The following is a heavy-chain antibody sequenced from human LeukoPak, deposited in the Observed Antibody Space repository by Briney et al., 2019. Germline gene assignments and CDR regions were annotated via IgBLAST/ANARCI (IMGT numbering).Heavy chain of an antibody. CDR2: IKQDGSEE. J-gene: IGHJ3*02. CDR1: GFTFTSYW. CDR3: ARLSVQRGGDDAFDI. Sequence: SGGSLRLSCAASGFTFTSYWMSWVRQAPGKGLEWVANIKQDGSEEDYMDSMKGRFTISRDNAKNSVYLQMNSLGAEDTAVYYCARLSVQRGGDDAFDIWGQGTMVSVSS. D-gene: IGHD2-21*02. V-gene: IGHV3-7*01.